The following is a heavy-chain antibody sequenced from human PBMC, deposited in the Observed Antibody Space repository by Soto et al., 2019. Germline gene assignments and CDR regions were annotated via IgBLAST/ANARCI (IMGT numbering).Heavy chain of an antibody. CDR2: MNPNSGNT. D-gene: IGHD5-12*01. V-gene: IGHV1-8*01. Sequence: QVQLVQSGAEVKKPGASVKVSCKASGYTFTSYDINWVRQATGQGLEWMGWMNPNSGNTGYAQKFQGRVPMTRNTAISTAYMELSSLRSEDTAVYYCARGATEEMDRVATLGWFDPWGQGTLVTVSS. CDR3: ARGATEEMDRVATLGWFDP. CDR1: GYTFTSYD. J-gene: IGHJ5*02.